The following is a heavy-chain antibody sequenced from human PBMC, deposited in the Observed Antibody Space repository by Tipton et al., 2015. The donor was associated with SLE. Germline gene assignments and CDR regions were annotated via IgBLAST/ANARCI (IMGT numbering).Heavy chain of an antibody. Sequence: LRLSCAVYGGSFSGYYWSWIRQPPGKGLEWIGEINHSGSTNYNPSLKSRVTISVDTSKNQFSLKLSSVTAADTAVYYCARRIAVAGGVDYWGQGTLVTVSS. J-gene: IGHJ4*02. CDR2: INHSGST. CDR1: GGSFSGYY. V-gene: IGHV4-34*01. CDR3: ARRIAVAGGVDY. D-gene: IGHD6-19*01.